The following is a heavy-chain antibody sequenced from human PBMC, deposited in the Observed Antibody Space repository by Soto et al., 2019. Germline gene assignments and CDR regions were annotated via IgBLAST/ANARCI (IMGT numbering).Heavy chain of an antibody. CDR2: IYYSGRT. CDR3: ARDRRNSPDFFDD. Sequence: LSLTCSVSGGSISSDDYYWTWIRQAPGEGLEWIGYIYYSGRTLYNPSLKSRVTISIDTSKNQFSLKLISVSAADTAVYYCARDRRNSPDFFDDCGQGTLVTVSS. CDR1: GGSISSDDYY. J-gene: IGHJ4*02. V-gene: IGHV4-30-4*01.